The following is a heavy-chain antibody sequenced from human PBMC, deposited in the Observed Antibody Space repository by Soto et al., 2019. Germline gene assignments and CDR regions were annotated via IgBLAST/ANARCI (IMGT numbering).Heavy chain of an antibody. J-gene: IGHJ4*02. V-gene: IGHV1-69*13. D-gene: IGHD4-17*01. CDR1: GGTFSTYG. Sequence: SVKVSCKASGGTFSTYGINWVRLAPGQGLEWMGWIIPKFGTTKNAQKFQGRVTLTADESTNTAYMELKYLRSEDTAVYYCARGSTTEKVDSWGQGTLVTVSS. CDR2: IIPKFGTT. CDR3: ARGSTTEKVDS.